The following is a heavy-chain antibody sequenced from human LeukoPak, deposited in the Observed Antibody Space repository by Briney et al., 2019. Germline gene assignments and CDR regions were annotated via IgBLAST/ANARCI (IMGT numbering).Heavy chain of an antibody. CDR2: ITSDGTST. CDR1: GFAFSSYW. Sequence: PGGPLRLSCAASGFAFSSYWMHWVRQAPGQGLVWVSRITSDGTSTAYADSVKGRFTISRDNAKNTLYLQMNSLRAEDTAVYYCARVAGTYQASRCDYWGQGTLVTVSS. J-gene: IGHJ4*02. V-gene: IGHV3-74*01. D-gene: IGHD5-24*01. CDR3: ARVAGTYQASRCDY.